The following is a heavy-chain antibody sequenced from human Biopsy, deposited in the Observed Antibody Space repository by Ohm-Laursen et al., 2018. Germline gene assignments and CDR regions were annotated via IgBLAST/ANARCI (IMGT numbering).Heavy chain of an antibody. D-gene: IGHD3-22*01. Sequence: SDTLSLTCTVSGDSISSYYWSWNRQPPGKGLQWIGYVYYTGSTDYNPSLQSRVTISVDTSKNHFSLRLRSVTPADTAIYYCARDRGYYSDRTVPGYFDLWGRGTLVTVSS. CDR3: ARDRGYYSDRTVPGYFDL. CDR1: GDSISSYY. V-gene: IGHV4-59*01. CDR2: VYYTGST. J-gene: IGHJ2*01.